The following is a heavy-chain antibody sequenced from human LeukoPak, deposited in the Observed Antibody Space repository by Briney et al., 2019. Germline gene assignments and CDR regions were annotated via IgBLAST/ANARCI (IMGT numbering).Heavy chain of an antibody. V-gene: IGHV3-30*04. J-gene: IGHJ4*02. CDR3: ARDPAYNWNYKPSYYFDY. Sequence: PGRSLRLSCAASGFTFSSYAMHWVRQAPGKGLEWVAVISYDGSNKYYADSVKGRFTISRDNSKNTLYLQMNSLRAEDTAVYYCARDPAYNWNYKPSYYFDYWGQGTLVTVSS. D-gene: IGHD1-7*01. CDR2: ISYDGSNK. CDR1: GFTFSSYA.